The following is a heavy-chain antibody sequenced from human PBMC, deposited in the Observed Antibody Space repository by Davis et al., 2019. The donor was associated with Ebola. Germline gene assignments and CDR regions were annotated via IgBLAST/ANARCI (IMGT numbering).Heavy chain of an antibody. CDR2: ISVSGGSK. CDR3: AKEGPSISLDFAAVGTGAFDY. J-gene: IGHJ4*02. D-gene: IGHD6-13*01. V-gene: IGHV3-23*01. Sequence: PGGSLRLSCAASGFTFSSYPMSWVRQAPGKGLEWVAGISVSGGSKFYADSVRGRFTISRDNSKNTLYLQLNSLRVEDTATYYCAKEGPSISLDFAAVGTGAFDYWGQGTLVTVSS. CDR1: GFTFSSYP.